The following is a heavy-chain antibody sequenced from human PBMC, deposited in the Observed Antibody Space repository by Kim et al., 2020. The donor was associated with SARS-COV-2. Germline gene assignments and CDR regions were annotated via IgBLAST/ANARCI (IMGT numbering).Heavy chain of an antibody. CDR1: GFTFSSYA. J-gene: IGHJ3*02. V-gene: IGHV3-23*01. CDR3: SKGYQILYSTFYM. Sequence: GGSLRLSCAASGFTFSSYAMAWVRQAPGKGLEWISTIGGSGDKTYFADSVKGRFAISRDNSKNTLYLQMNSLRAEDTALYYCSKGYQILYSTFYMWGQGT. D-gene: IGHD3-10*01. CDR2: IGGSGDKT.